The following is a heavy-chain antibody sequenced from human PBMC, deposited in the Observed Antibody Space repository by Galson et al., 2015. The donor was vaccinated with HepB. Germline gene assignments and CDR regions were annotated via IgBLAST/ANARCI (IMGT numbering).Heavy chain of an antibody. CDR1: GFSFSTYA. D-gene: IGHD3-16*01. Sequence: SLRLSCAASGFSFSTYAMHWVRQAPGKGLEWVAIIWYDGSNKYYADSVKGRFTISRDNSKNTLYLQMNSLRAEDTAVYYCARGPQWLMGDKRYYYGMDVWGQGTTVTVSS. V-gene: IGHV3-33*01. CDR2: IWYDGSNK. CDR3: ARGPQWLMGDKRYYYGMDV. J-gene: IGHJ6*02.